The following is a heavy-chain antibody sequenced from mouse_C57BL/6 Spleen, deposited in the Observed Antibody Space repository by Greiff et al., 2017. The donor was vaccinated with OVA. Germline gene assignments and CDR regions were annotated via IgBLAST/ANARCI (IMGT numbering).Heavy chain of an antibody. Sequence: QVQLQQPGAELVKPGASVKMSCKASGYTFTSYWITWVKQRPGQGLEWIGDIYPGSGSTNYNEKFKSKATLTVDTSSSTAYMQLSSLTSEDSAVYYCARSGNHDNYYAMDYWGQGTSVTVSS. CDR3: ARSGNHDNYYAMDY. D-gene: IGHD2-12*01. CDR2: IYPGSGST. V-gene: IGHV1-55*01. CDR1: GYTFTSYW. J-gene: IGHJ4*01.